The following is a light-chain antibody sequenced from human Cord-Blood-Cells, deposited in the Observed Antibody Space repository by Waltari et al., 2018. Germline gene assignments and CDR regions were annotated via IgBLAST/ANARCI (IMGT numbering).Light chain of an antibody. CDR2: DVS. V-gene: IGLV2-14*03. CDR1: SSDVGGYNY. Sequence: QSALTQPASVSGSPGQSITISCTGTSSDVGGYNYVSWYQQHPGKAPKLMIYDVSNRPSRVSNRFSGAKSGNTASLTISGLQAEDEADYYCSSYTISSTGVFGGGTKLTVL. J-gene: IGLJ3*02. CDR3: SSYTISSTGV.